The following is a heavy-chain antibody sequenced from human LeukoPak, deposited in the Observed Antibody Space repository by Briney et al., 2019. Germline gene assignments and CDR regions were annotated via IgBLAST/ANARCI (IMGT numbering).Heavy chain of an antibody. V-gene: IGHV2-5*02. Sequence: SGPTLVNPTQTLTLTCTFSGFSLSTSGVGVGWIRQPPGKALEWLALIYWDDDKRYSPSLKSRLTITKDTSKNQVVLTMTNMDPVDTATYYCAHTVGYSYGYQLLPIDAFDIWGQGTMVTVSS. CDR1: GFSLSTSGVG. J-gene: IGHJ3*02. CDR2: IYWDDDK. CDR3: AHTVGYSYGYQLLPIDAFDI. D-gene: IGHD5-18*01.